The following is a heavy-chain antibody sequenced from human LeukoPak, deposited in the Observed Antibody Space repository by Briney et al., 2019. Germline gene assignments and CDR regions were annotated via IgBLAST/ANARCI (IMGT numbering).Heavy chain of an antibody. CDR3: ARGALGAGRDFFDY. V-gene: IGHV1-69*04. J-gene: IGHJ4*02. Sequence: SVKVSCKASGGTFSSYAISWVRQAPGQGLEWMGRIIPKLEIVNNVQKFQDRVTITADKSTSTAYMELSGLRSDDTAVYYCARGALGAGRDFFDYWGQGTLVTVSS. CDR2: IIPKLEIV. CDR1: GGTFSSYA. D-gene: IGHD1-14*01.